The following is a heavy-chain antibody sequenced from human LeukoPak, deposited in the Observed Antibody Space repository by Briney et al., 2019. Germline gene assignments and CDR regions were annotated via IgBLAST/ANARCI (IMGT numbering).Heavy chain of an antibody. CDR1: GYTFTGYY. CDR2: INPNSGGT. V-gene: IGHV1-2*04. D-gene: IGHD6-13*01. CDR3: ARGGSIAAAADY. J-gene: IGHJ4*02. Sequence: ASVKVSCKASGYTFTGYYMHWVRQAPGQGLEWMGWINPNSGGTNYAQKFQGWVTMTRDTSISTAYMELSRLRSDDTAVYYCARGGSIAAAADYRVQGTLVTVSS.